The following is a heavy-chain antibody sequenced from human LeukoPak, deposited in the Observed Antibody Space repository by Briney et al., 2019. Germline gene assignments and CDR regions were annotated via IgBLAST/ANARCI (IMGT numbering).Heavy chain of an antibody. V-gene: IGHV3-30-3*01. CDR3: ARGPSIAARYDAFDI. Sequence: GGSLRLSCAASGFTFSRYAMHWVRQAPGKGLEWVAVIPYDGSNKYYADSVKGRFTISRDNAKNSLYLQVISLRAEDTAVYYCARGPSIAARYDAFDIWGQGTMVTVSS. J-gene: IGHJ3*02. CDR1: GFTFSRYA. CDR2: IPYDGSNK. D-gene: IGHD6-6*01.